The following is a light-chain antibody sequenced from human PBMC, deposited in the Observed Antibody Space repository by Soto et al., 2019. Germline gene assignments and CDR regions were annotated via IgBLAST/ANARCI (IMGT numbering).Light chain of an antibody. Sequence: EIVLTQSPTTLSLSPGEGATLSCRASQTVLSNYLAWYQQKPGQAPRLLFYGASFRATGIPDRFSGSGSGTDFTLTISRLEPEDCAVFYCRQYGTSPFTFGGGTKVEIK. J-gene: IGKJ4*01. V-gene: IGKV3-20*01. CDR3: RQYGTSPFT. CDR2: GAS. CDR1: QTVLSNY.